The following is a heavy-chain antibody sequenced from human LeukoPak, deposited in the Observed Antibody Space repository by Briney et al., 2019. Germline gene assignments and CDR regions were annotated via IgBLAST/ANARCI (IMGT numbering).Heavy chain of an antibody. CDR3: AREGSGYYYCDY. V-gene: IGHV1-8*01. Sequence: ASVKVSCKASGYTFTSYDINWVRQATGQGLEWMGWMNPNSGNTGYAQKFQGRVTMTRNTSISTAYMELSSLRSDDTAVYYCAREGSGYYYCDYWGQGTLVTVSS. D-gene: IGHD3-22*01. J-gene: IGHJ4*02. CDR2: MNPNSGNT. CDR1: GYTFTSYD.